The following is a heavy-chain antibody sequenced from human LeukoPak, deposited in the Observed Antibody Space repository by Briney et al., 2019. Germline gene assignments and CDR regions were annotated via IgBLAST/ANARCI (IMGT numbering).Heavy chain of an antibody. CDR2: ISSSSSYI. Sequence: GGSLRLSCAASGFTFSSYSMNWVRQAPGKGLEWVSSISSSSSYIYYADPVKGRFTISRDNAKNSLYLQMNSLRAEDTAVYYCASDVVVTADDAFDIWGQGTMVTVSS. V-gene: IGHV3-21*01. CDR1: GFTFSSYS. J-gene: IGHJ3*02. D-gene: IGHD2-21*02. CDR3: ASDVVVTADDAFDI.